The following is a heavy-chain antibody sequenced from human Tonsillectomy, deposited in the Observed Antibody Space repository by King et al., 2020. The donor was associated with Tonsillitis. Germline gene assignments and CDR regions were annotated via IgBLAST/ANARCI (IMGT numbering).Heavy chain of an antibody. J-gene: IGHJ3*02. CDR3: AKDWGSKGVVITHDAFDI. D-gene: IGHD3-22*01. V-gene: IGHV3-23*04. CDR1: GFTFSSYA. Sequence: VQLVESGGGLVQPGGSLRLSCAASGFTFSSYAMSWVRQAPGKGLEWVSAISGRGGSTYYADSVEGRFTISRDNSKNTLYLQMNSLRAEDTAVYYCAKDWGSKGVVITHDAFDIWGQGTMVTVSS. CDR2: ISGRGGST.